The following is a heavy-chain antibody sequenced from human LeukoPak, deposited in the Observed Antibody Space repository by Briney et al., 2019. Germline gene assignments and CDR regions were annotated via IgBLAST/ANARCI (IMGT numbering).Heavy chain of an antibody. D-gene: IGHD4-17*01. CDR1: GFIFSSYW. J-gene: IGHJ4*02. V-gene: IGHV3-7*01. CDR3: ARDRLYGPPDY. CDR2: IKQDGSEK. Sequence: GGSLRLSCAASGFIFSSYWTSWVRQAPGKGLEWVANIKQDGSEKYYVDSVKGRFTISRDNAKHSLSLQMNSLRAEDTAVYYCARDRLYGPPDYWGQGTLVTVSS.